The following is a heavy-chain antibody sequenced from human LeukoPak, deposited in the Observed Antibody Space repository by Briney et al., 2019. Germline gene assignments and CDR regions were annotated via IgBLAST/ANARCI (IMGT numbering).Heavy chain of an antibody. CDR1: GFTIDDYA. D-gene: IGHD3-22*01. V-gene: IGHV3-9*03. CDR2: ISWNSGTI. CDR3: AKGADSTGFNWFDP. Sequence: GRSLRLSCVASGFTIDDYAMHWVRQAPGKGLEWVSGISWNSGTIAYADSVKGRFTISRDNAQNSLYLQMNSLRPEDMALYYCAKGADSTGFNWFDPWGQGTLVTVSS. J-gene: IGHJ5*02.